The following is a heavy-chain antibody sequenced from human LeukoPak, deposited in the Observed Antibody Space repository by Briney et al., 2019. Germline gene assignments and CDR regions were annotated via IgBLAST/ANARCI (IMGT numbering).Heavy chain of an antibody. CDR1: GFTFSSYA. CDR3: ARHHYGSGSDDAFDT. Sequence: GRSLRLSCAASGFTFSSYAMHWVRQAPGKGLEWVAVISYDGSNKYYADSVKGRFTISRDNSKNTLYLQMNSLRAEGTAVYYCARHHYGSGSDDAFDTWGQGTMVTVSS. J-gene: IGHJ3*02. CDR2: ISYDGSNK. V-gene: IGHV3-30*04. D-gene: IGHD3-10*01.